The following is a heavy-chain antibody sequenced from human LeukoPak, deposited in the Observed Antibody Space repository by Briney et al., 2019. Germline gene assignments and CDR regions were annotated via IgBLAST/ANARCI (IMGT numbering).Heavy chain of an antibody. J-gene: IGHJ6*03. D-gene: IGHD3-22*01. V-gene: IGHV4-30-4*08. CDR2: IYYSGST. CDR1: GGSISSGDYY. CDR3: ARSAYYYDSRRGDYYYMDV. Sequence: SEILSLTCTVSGGSISSGDYYWSWIRQPPGKGLEWIGYIYYSGSTYYNPSLKSRVTISVDTSKNQFSLKLSSVTAADTAVYYCARSAYYYDSRRGDYYYMDVWGKGTTVTVSS.